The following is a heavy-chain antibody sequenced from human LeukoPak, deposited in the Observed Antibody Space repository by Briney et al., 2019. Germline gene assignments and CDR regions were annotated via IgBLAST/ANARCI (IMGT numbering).Heavy chain of an antibody. CDR2: INHSGST. Sequence: TSETLSLTCAVYGGSFSGYYWSWIRQPPGKGLEWIGEINHSGSTNYNPSLKSRVTISVDTSKNQFSLKLSSVTAADTAVYYCARDLYGDHLFDYYYYMDVWGKGTTVTVSS. CDR1: GGSFSGYY. D-gene: IGHD4-17*01. CDR3: ARDLYGDHLFDYYYYMDV. V-gene: IGHV4-34*01. J-gene: IGHJ6*03.